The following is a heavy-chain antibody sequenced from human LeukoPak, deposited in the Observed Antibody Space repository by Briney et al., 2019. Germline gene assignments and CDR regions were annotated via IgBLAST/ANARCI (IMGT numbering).Heavy chain of an antibody. CDR2: ITGGGGNT. CDR3: ARYHFDSSGRFFDY. D-gene: IGHD3-22*01. Sequence: GGSLRLSCAASGFTFGSYAMTWVHQSPRKGLQWVSTITGGGGNTYYADSVKGRFTVSRDNFKDTLHLQMNSLSAEDTAVYFCARYHFDSSGRFFDYWGQGTLVTVSS. CDR1: GFTFGSYA. J-gene: IGHJ4*02. V-gene: IGHV3-23*01.